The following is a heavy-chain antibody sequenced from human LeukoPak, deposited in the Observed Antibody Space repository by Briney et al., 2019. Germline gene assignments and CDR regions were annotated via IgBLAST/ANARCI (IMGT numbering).Heavy chain of an antibody. D-gene: IGHD3-22*01. J-gene: IGHJ4*02. CDR2: INPNSGGT. V-gene: IGHV1-2*06. CDR3: ATHAVDSSGYYGY. Sequence: ASVKVSCKASGFTFTGYYMHWVRQAPGQGLEWMGRINPNSGGTNYAQKFQGRVTMTRDTSISTAYMELSRLRSDDTAVYYCATHAVDSSGYYGYWGQGTLVTVSS. CDR1: GFTFTGYY.